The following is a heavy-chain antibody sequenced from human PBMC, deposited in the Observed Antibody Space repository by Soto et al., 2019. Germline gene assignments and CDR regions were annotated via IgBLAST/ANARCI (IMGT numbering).Heavy chain of an antibody. V-gene: IGHV4-59*08. J-gene: IGHJ6*01. Sequence: SETLCLPWTVSAGFPSRYYWSWSRQSPGKGLEWIGYIYYSGSTKYKPSLKSRVTISVETSKNQFSLKVSSATAADIAVYYCARHYNCGYRLYLHYY. CDR1: AGFPSRYY. CDR2: IYYSGST. CDR3: ARHYNCGYRLYLHYY. D-gene: IGHD1-20*01.